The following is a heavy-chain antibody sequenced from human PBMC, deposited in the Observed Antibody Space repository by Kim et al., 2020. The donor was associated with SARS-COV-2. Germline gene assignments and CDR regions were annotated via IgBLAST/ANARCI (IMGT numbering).Heavy chain of an antibody. J-gene: IGHJ3*02. D-gene: IGHD2-15*01. CDR2: IAASGDST. CDR1: GFTFNTYS. Sequence: GGSLRLSCTASGFTFNTYSMTWVRQAPGKGLEWVSTIAASGDSTYFADSVMGRFTISRHNSMNTLYLQMNSLRAEDTAVYYCAKERVVPAIGDAFDIWGPGTMVTVAS. V-gene: IGHV3-23*01. CDR3: AKERVVPAIGDAFDI.